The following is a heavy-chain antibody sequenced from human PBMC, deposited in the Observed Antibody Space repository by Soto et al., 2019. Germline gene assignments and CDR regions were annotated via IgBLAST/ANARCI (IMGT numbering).Heavy chain of an antibody. CDR3: ARGRQRGPYYYYGMDV. Sequence: QVQLQESGPGLVKPSETLSLTCTVSGGSISSYYWSWIRQPAGKGLEWIGRIYTSGSTNYNPSLKSRVTMSVDTSKNQFSLKLSSVTAADTAVYYCARGRQRGPYYYYGMDVWGQGTTVPVSS. CDR1: GGSISSYY. CDR2: IYTSGST. D-gene: IGHD6-25*01. J-gene: IGHJ6*02. V-gene: IGHV4-4*07.